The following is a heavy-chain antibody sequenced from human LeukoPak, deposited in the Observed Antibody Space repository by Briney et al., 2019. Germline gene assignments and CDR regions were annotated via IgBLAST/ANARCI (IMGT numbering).Heavy chain of an antibody. J-gene: IGHJ6*03. CDR2: IYYSGST. Sequence: SETLSLTCTVSGGSINNYYWNWIRQPPGKGLEWIAYIYYSGSTNYNPSLKSRVTISVDTSNNQFSLKLSSVTAADTAVYYCARDLRGTSAMDVWGKGTTVTVSS. CDR3: ARDLRGTSAMDV. CDR1: GGSINNYY. D-gene: IGHD2-2*01. V-gene: IGHV4-59*01.